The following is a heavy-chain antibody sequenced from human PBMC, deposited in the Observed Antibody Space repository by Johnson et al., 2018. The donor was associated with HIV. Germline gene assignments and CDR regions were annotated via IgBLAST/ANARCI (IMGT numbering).Heavy chain of an antibody. D-gene: IGHD2-8*01. J-gene: IGHJ3*02. CDR1: GFTFSSYW. V-gene: IGHV3-7*01. CDR2: IKQDGSEK. CDR3: ARDRGALGYCTNGVCFPDAFDI. Sequence: VQLVESGGGLVQPGGSLRLSCAASGFTFSSYWMSWVRQAPGKGLEWVANIKQDGSEKYYVDSVKGRFTISRDNAKNSLYLQMNSLRAEDTAVYYCARDRGALGYCTNGVCFPDAFDIWGQGTMVTVSS.